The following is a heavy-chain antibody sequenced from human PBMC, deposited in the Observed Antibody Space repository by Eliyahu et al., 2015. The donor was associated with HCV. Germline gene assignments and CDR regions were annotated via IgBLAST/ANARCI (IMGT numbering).Heavy chain of an antibody. D-gene: IGHD6-6*01. J-gene: IGHJ3*02. CDR1: SXSIXXGDYY. V-gene: IGHV4-39*01. Sequence: QLQLQQSGPGLVKASETLXLXCTVXSXSIXXGDYYWGWIRQXPGKGLEWIGTINYSGNSYYHPSLKSRATLSVDSSKNQFSLKVNSVTPADTAVYYCARKARAFDIWGQGTMVIVSS. CDR3: ARKARAFDI. CDR2: INYSGNS.